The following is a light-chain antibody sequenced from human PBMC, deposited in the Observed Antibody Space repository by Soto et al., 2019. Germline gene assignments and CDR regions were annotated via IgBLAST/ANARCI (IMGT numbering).Light chain of an antibody. Sequence: DIQLTQSPSTMSASVGERATISCRASQGVGTRLALFQQKPGKVPKRLIYAASSLQSGIPSRFSGSGSGTEFTLTISSLQPEDFAIYYCLQYNSYAITFGEGTRVEIK. CDR1: QGVGTR. CDR3: LQYNSYAIT. J-gene: IGKJ5*01. V-gene: IGKV1-17*03. CDR2: AAS.